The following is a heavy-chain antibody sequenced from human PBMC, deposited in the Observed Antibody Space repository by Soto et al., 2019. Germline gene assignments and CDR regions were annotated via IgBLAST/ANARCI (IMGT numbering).Heavy chain of an antibody. Sequence: EVQLLESGGGLVQPGGSLRLSCVASGFTFSSYAMRWVRQAPGKGLEWVSAMSGSGGNTYYADSVKGRVTISRDSSENTLYLQMSSLRVEDTAVYYCTYHRRWGSMIPFQHWGQGTLVTVCS. CDR3: TYHRRWGSMIPFQH. D-gene: IGHD3-22*01. V-gene: IGHV3-23*01. CDR1: GFTFSSYA. J-gene: IGHJ1*01. CDR2: MSGSGGNT.